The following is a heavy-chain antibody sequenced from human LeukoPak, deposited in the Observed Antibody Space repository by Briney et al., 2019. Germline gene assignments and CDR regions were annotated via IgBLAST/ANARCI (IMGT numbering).Heavy chain of an antibody. Sequence: EASVKVSCMASGYNFTKYGITWVREAPGQGLEWMGWISGYNGKTDYVEKLQDRVTMTTDTSSTTAYMELRSLKSDDAAVYYCARGGCSSTYCQGRFDFWGQGTLVTVSS. CDR3: ARGGCSSTYCQGRFDF. V-gene: IGHV1-18*01. CDR2: ISGYNGKT. D-gene: IGHD2-2*01. J-gene: IGHJ4*02. CDR1: GYNFTKYG.